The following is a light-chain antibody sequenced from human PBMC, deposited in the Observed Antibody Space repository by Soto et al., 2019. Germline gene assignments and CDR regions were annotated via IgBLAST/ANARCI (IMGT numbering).Light chain of an antibody. CDR3: SSYTTSNTRQIV. V-gene: IGLV2-14*03. Sequence: QSALTQPGSVSGSPGQSITISCTGTSSDVGGYNYVSWYQHHPGKAPKPIIYDVSNRPSGVSIRFSGSKSDNTASLTISGLQPEDEADYHCSSYTTSNTRQIVFGTGTKVTVL. CDR1: SSDVGGYNY. J-gene: IGLJ1*01. CDR2: DVS.